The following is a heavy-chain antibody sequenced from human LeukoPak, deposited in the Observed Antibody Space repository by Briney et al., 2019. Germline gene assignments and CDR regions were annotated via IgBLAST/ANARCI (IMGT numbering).Heavy chain of an antibody. CDR1: GYSISSGYY. D-gene: IGHD3-10*01. CDR3: ARVDSEYGSGSEGY. J-gene: IGHJ4*02. Sequence: QPSETLSLTCTVSGYSISSGYYWGWIRQPPGKGLEWIGSIYHSGSTYYNPSLKSRVTISVDTSKNQFSLKLSSVTAADTAVYYCARVDSEYGSGSEGYWGQGTLVTVSS. CDR2: IYHSGST. V-gene: IGHV4-38-2*02.